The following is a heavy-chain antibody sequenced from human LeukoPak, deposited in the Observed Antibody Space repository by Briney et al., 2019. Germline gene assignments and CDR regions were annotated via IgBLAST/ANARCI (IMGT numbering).Heavy chain of an antibody. Sequence: SETLSLTCTVSGGSISSYYWSWIRQPAGKGLEWIGYIYYSGSTNYNPSLKSRVTISVDTSKNQFSLKLSSVTAADTAVYYCARGVVTLFWYFDLWGRGTLVTVSS. J-gene: IGHJ2*01. CDR1: GGSISSYY. D-gene: IGHD4-23*01. V-gene: IGHV4-59*01. CDR2: IYYSGST. CDR3: ARGVVTLFWYFDL.